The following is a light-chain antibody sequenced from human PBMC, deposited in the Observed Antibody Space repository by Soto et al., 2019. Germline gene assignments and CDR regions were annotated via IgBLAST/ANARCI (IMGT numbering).Light chain of an antibody. J-gene: IGKJ3*01. V-gene: IGKV3-20*01. CDR3: QQYGSSPLFT. Sequence: EIVLTQSPGTLSLSPGERATLSCRASQSVSSSYLAWYQQKPGQAPRLLIYGASSRATGIPDRFSGSGSGTDLTLTISRLETENLAMYYCQQYGSSPLFTFGPGTKVDIK. CDR1: QSVSSSY. CDR2: GAS.